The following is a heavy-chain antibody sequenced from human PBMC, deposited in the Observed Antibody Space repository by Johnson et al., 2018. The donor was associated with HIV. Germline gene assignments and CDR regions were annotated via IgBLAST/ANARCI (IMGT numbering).Heavy chain of an antibody. Sequence: QMQLVESGGGVVRPGGSLRLSCAASGFTFSSYAMDWVRQAPGKGLEWVAVISYEGSNKYYADSVKGRFTISRDSSKNTLYLQMNSLRAEDTAVYYCASYCSGGSCYRRSPSDAFDIWGQGIMVTVSS. J-gene: IGHJ3*02. D-gene: IGHD2-15*01. CDR2: ISYEGSNK. V-gene: IGHV3-30-3*01. CDR3: ASYCSGGSCYRRSPSDAFDI. CDR1: GFTFSSYA.